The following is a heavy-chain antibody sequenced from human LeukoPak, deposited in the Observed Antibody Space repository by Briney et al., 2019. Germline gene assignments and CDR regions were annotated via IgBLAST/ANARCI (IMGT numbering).Heavy chain of an antibody. V-gene: IGHV3-7*03. CDR2: IKEDGTET. CDR1: GFMFSSNW. CDR3: AKEGRSLQTY. J-gene: IGHJ4*02. Sequence: GGSLRLSCAASGFMFSSNWMSWVRLAPGKGLEWVANIKEDGTETYYVDSVKGRFTISRDNAKNSLYLQMNSLGVEDTAVYYCAKEGRSLQTYWGQGTLVTVSS. D-gene: IGHD5-24*01.